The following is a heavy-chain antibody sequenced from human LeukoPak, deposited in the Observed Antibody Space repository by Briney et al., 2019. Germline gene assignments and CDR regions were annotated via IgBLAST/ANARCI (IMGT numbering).Heavy chain of an antibody. CDR2: IIPILGIA. V-gene: IGHV1-69*04. J-gene: IGHJ4*02. CDR1: GGTFSSYA. Sequence: ASMKVSCKASGGTFSSYAISWVRQAPGQGLEWMGRIIPILGIANYAQKFQGRVTITADKSTSTAYMELSSLRSEDTAVYYCASEWRGDYYDSSGYYFWGQGTLVTVSS. D-gene: IGHD3-22*01. CDR3: ASEWRGDYYDSSGYYF.